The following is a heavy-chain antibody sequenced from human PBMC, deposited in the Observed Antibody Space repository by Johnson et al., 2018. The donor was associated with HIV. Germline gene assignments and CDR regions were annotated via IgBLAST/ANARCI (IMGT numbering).Heavy chain of an antibody. Sequence: VQLVESGGGVVQPGRSLRLSCVVSGFTFSSYWMHWVRQAPGKGLVWVSRINSDGSSTRYADSVKGRFTISRDNAKNTLYLQMNSLRAEDTAVYYCARDRKWVAARSGDAFDIWGQGTMVTVSS. CDR2: INSDGSST. CDR3: ARDRKWVAARSGDAFDI. J-gene: IGHJ3*02. CDR1: GFTFSSYW. D-gene: IGHD6-6*01. V-gene: IGHV3-74*01.